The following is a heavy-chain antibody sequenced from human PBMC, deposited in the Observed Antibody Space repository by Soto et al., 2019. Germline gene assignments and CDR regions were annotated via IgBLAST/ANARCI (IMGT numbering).Heavy chain of an antibody. D-gene: IGHD3-10*01. V-gene: IGHV5-51*01. Sequence: SGESLKISCKASGYTFSDQWVAWVRQKPGKGLEWLGIIFPGDSDTRYRPSFQGHVSISVGNSIHTHFLQWSSLTSSDTATYYWARVYIITLGRRSPSPSAYRFNYWGQGTRVTVSS. CDR1: GYTFSDQW. CDR2: IFPGDSDT. CDR3: ARVYIITLGRRSPSPSAYRFNY. J-gene: IGHJ4*02.